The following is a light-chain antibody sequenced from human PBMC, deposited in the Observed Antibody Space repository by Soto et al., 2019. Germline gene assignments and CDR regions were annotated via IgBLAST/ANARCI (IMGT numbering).Light chain of an antibody. CDR3: HQRQSWPRT. V-gene: IGKV3-15*01. CDR2: NAL. CDR1: QSVSTN. J-gene: IGKJ1*01. Sequence: EIVMKPSPDILSVSPGERATLSCRASQSVSTNLAWYEQKPGEAPRLLIYNALTRATGIPASFSSSGSGTEFTLTISSLHSEYFALYYCHQRQSWPRTFGQGTKVDI.